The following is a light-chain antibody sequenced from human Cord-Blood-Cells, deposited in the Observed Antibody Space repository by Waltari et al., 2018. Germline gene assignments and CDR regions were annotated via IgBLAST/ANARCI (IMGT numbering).Light chain of an antibody. CDR3: QQYDNLPLT. CDR2: DAS. J-gene: IGKJ4*01. CDR1: QDISNY. V-gene: IGKV1-33*01. Sequence: DIQMTPSPSSLSASVGDRVTITCQASQDISNYLNWYQQKPGKAPKLLIYDASNLETGAPSRFSGSGSETDFTFNISSLQPEDIATYYCQQYDNLPLTFGGGTKVEIK.